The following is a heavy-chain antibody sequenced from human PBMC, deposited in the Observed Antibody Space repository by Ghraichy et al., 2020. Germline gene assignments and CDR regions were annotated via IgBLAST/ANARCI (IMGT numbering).Heavy chain of an antibody. CDR3: AKGGGYSYGYFDC. Sequence: GGSLRLSCAASGFTFSSYWMHWVRQAPGKGLVWVSRINSGGSSTSYADSVKGRFTVSRDSAKNTLYLQMNSLRAEDTAVYYCAKGGGYSYGYFDCWGQGTLVTVSS. D-gene: IGHD5-18*01. CDR1: GFTFSSYW. J-gene: IGHJ4*02. CDR2: INSGGSST. V-gene: IGHV3-74*01.